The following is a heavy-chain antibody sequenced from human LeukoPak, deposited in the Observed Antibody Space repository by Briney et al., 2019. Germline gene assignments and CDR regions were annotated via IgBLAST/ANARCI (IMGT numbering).Heavy chain of an antibody. V-gene: IGHV3-74*01. CDR2: INSDGSST. CDR3: ARESVCSGGSCYYDAFDI. Sequence: QAGGSLRLSCAASGFTFSSYWMNWVRQAPGKGLVWVSRINSDGSSTSYADSVKGRFTISRDNAKNTLYLQMNSLRAEDTAVYYCARESVCSGGSCYYDAFDIWGQGTMVTVSS. D-gene: IGHD2-15*01. J-gene: IGHJ3*02. CDR1: GFTFSSYW.